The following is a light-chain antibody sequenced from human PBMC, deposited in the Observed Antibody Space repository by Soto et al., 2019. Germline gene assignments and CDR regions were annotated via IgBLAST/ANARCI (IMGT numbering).Light chain of an antibody. V-gene: IGLV8-61*01. CDR2: STN. Sequence: QTVVTQETSFSVSPGGTVTLTCGLSSGSVSTASYPSWYQQTPGQAPRTLIYSTNTRSSGVPDRFSGSILGNKAALTITGAQADDESDYYCVLYLGSGIWVFGGGTQLTVL. J-gene: IGLJ3*02. CDR1: SGSVSTASY. CDR3: VLYLGSGIWV.